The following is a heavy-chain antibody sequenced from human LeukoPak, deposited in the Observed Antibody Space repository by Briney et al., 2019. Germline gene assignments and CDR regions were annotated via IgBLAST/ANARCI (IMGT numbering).Heavy chain of an antibody. Sequence: PGGSLRLSCAASGFTFSSYWMSWVRQAPGKGREWVANIKQDGSEKYYVDSVKGRFTISRDNAKNSLYLQMNSLRAEDTAVYYCARGAVVVPAAMGWNYYYYYMDVWGKGTTVTISS. CDR2: IKQDGSEK. CDR1: GFTFSSYW. V-gene: IGHV3-7*01. D-gene: IGHD2-2*01. J-gene: IGHJ6*03. CDR3: ARGAVVVPAAMGWNYYYYYMDV.